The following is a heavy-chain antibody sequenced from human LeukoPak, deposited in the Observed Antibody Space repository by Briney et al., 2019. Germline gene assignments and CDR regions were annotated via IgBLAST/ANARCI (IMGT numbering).Heavy chain of an antibody. Sequence: GGSLRLSCAASGFTFSSYAMSWVRQAPGKGLEWVSAISGSGGSTYYADSVKGRFTISRDNSKNTLYLQMNSLRAEDTAVYYCARARPRGPYSSLCYFDYWGQGTLVTVSS. D-gene: IGHD6-13*01. CDR2: ISGSGGST. CDR1: GFTFSSYA. CDR3: ARARPRGPYSSLCYFDY. J-gene: IGHJ4*02. V-gene: IGHV3-23*01.